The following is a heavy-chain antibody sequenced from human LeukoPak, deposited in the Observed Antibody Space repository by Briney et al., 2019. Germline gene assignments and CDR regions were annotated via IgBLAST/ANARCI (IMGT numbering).Heavy chain of an antibody. J-gene: IGHJ3*02. D-gene: IGHD6-6*01. Sequence: GGSLRLSCAASGFTFSNYRMSWVRQAPGKGLEWVANIKKDGNDKYYADSVKGRFAVSRDNAKNSLFLQMNSLRAEDTAVYYCASRVPSIAARDDAFDIWGQGTMVTVSS. V-gene: IGHV3-7*01. CDR1: GFTFSNYR. CDR2: IKKDGNDK. CDR3: ASRVPSIAARDDAFDI.